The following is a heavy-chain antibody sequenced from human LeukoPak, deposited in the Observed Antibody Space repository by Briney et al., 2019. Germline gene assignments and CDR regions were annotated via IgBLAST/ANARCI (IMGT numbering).Heavy chain of an antibody. CDR2: INHSGST. CDR1: GGSFSGYY. J-gene: IGHJ4*02. V-gene: IGHV4-34*01. D-gene: IGHD2-15*01. CDR3: ASGGYCSGGSCYSPPAY. Sequence: SETLSLTCAVYGGSFSGYYWSWIRQPPGKGLEWIGEINHSGSTNYNTSLKSRVTISVDTSKNQFSLKLSSVTAADTAVYYCASGGYCSGGSCYSPPAYWGQGTLVTVSS.